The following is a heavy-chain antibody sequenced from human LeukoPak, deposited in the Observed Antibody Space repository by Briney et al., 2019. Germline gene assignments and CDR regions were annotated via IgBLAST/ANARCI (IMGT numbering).Heavy chain of an antibody. D-gene: IGHD5-18*01. CDR2: ISGSGGST. V-gene: IGHV3-23*01. Sequence: PGGSLRLSCAASGFTFSSYAMRWVRQARGKGVEWVSAISGSGGSTYYADSVKGGFTICRDNTKNRVYLQMNSLRAEDTAVYYCAKGRGYSYGSDYWGQGTLVTVSS. J-gene: IGHJ4*02. CDR3: AKGRGYSYGSDY. CDR1: GFTFSSYA.